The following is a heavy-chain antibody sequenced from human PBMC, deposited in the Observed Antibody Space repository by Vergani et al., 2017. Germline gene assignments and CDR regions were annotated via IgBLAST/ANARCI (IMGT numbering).Heavy chain of an antibody. CDR3: ARGRRYYYGSGSPHLTDY. D-gene: IGHD3-10*01. Sequence: QVQLQESGPGLVKPSETLSLTCAVYGGSFSGYYWSWIRQPPGKGLEWIGEINHSGSTNYNPSLKSRVTISVDTSKNQFSLKLSSVTAADTAVYYCARGRRYYYGSGSPHLTDYWGQGTLVTVSS. V-gene: IGHV4-34*01. CDR1: GGSFSGYY. CDR2: INHSGST. J-gene: IGHJ4*02.